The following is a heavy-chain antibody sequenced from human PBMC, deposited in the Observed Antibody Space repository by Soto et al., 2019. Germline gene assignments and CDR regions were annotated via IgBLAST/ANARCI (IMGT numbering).Heavy chain of an antibody. CDR2: IRPDNGNR. CDR3: AKDSKSNRFNE. V-gene: IGHV1-18*01. J-gene: IGHJ1*01. D-gene: IGHD1-1*01. CDR1: GYTFSTSG. Sequence: QVQVLQSGPEVKRPGASVTVSCKTSGYTFSTSGISWVRQAPGQGLEWVGWIRPDNGNRKSAQRLQGRVTLTTDTSANTAYMEVRGLTSGRPAMFLWAKDSKSNRFNEWGQGTLVTVSS.